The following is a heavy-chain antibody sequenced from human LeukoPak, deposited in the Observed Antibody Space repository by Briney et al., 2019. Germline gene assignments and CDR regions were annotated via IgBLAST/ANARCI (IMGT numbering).Heavy chain of an antibody. D-gene: IGHD5-12*01. CDR1: GYTFTSYG. CDR3: ARDGYSGYDPEGAFDI. J-gene: IGHJ3*02. V-gene: IGHV1-18*01. CDR2: ISAYNGNT. Sequence: ASVKVSCKASGYTFTSYGISWLRQAPGQGLEWMGWISAYNGNTKYTQNLQGRVTLTTETSTFTAYMELRRLRSDDTAVYYCARDGYSGYDPEGAFDIWGQGTMVTVSP.